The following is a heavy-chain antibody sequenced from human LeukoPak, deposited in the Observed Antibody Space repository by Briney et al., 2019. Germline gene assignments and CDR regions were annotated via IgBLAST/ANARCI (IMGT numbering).Heavy chain of an antibody. J-gene: IGHJ5*02. CDR2: IRYDGSNK. CDR3: AKDPFSGWYGGGFDP. D-gene: IGHD6-19*01. CDR1: GFTFSSYG. V-gene: IGHV3-30*02. Sequence: GGSLRLSCAASGFTFSSYGMHWVRQAPGKGLEWVAFIRYDGSNKYYADSVKGRFTISRDNSKNTLYLQMNSLRAEDTAVYYCAKDPFSGWYGGGFDPWGQGTLVTVSS.